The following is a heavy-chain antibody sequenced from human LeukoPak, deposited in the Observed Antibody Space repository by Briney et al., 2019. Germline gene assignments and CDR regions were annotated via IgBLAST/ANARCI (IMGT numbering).Heavy chain of an antibody. CDR1: GFTFISYT. J-gene: IGHJ6*03. D-gene: IGHD6-6*01. CDR2: ISAVSTYI. V-gene: IGHV3-21*01. Sequence: GGSLRLSCAASGFTFISYTIHWVRQAPGKGLEWVSSISAVSTYIYYADSVKGRFTISRDNVEKSAYLELSGLTAHDTAIYYCARGGIAGRPVYYYYMDVWGKGTTVTVSS. CDR3: ARGGIAGRPVYYYYMDV.